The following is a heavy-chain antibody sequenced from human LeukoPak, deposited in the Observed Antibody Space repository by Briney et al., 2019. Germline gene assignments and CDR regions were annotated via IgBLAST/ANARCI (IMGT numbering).Heavy chain of an antibody. CDR3: AAAGLGVAHWIDS. CDR1: GVSLSSYG. V-gene: IGHV3-30*02. D-gene: IGHD2-15*01. CDR2: LPYDGSYN. J-gene: IGHJ5*01. Sequence: PGGSLRLSCLVSGVSLSSYGMHWVHQAPGKGLEWLAWLPYDGSYNLTAASLKGRFAISKDISTNTLYLDMDSLTAEDTAVYYCAAAGLGVAHWIDSWGQGTLVTVSS.